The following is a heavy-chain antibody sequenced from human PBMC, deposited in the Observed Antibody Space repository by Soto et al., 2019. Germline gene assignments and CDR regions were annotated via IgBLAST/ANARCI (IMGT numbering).Heavy chain of an antibody. CDR2: IIPVFGTS. V-gene: IGHV1-69*12. J-gene: IGHJ6*02. D-gene: IGHD3-9*01. Sequence: QVQLVQSGAEVKKPGSSVKVSCKASGGSLSNYGISWVRQAPGRGLEWMGGIIPVFGTSTYAQKFQGSVTITADESTSIVYMDVTSLRSEDTAVYYCARGDATKIVVTTYYAMDVWGQGTTVTVSS. CDR1: GGSLSNYG. CDR3: ARGDATKIVVTTYYAMDV.